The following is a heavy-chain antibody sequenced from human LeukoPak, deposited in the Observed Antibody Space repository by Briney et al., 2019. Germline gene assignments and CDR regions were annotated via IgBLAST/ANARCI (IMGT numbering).Heavy chain of an antibody. Sequence: ASETLSLTCTVSGGSISSYYWSWIRQPPGKGLEWIGYIYYSGSTNYNPSLKSRVTISVDTSKNQFSLKLSSVTAADTAVYYCARVMEYYSNSQNWFDPWGQGTLVTVSS. CDR1: GGSISSYY. J-gene: IGHJ5*02. CDR3: ARVMEYYSNSQNWFDP. CDR2: IYYSGST. V-gene: IGHV4-59*08. D-gene: IGHD4-11*01.